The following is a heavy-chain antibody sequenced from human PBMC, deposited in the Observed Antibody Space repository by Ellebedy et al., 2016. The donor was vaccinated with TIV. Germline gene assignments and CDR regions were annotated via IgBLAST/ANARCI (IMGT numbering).Heavy chain of an antibody. V-gene: IGHV3-53*01. Sequence: PGGSLRLSCAASGFTVSSKYMSWVRQAPGKGLEWVSVIYSGGSTYYADSVKGRFTISRDNSKNTLYLQMNSLRAEDTAVYYCAKRVTMVRGVITYYHYAMDVWGQGTTVTVSS. CDR3: AKRVTMVRGVITYYHYAMDV. CDR2: IYSGGST. D-gene: IGHD3-10*01. CDR1: GFTVSSKY. J-gene: IGHJ6*02.